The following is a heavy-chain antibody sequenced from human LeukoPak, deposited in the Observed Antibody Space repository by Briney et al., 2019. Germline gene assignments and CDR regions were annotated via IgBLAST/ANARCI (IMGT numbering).Heavy chain of an antibody. CDR3: ARVRWYCSGGSCYKPSGYYFDY. Sequence: ASETLSLTCTVSGGSISSSRYYWGWIRQPPGKGLEWIGSIYYSGSTYYNPSLKSRVTISVDTSKNQFSLKLSSVTAADTAVYYCARVRWYCSGGSCYKPSGYYFDYWGQGTLVTVSS. CDR2: IYYSGST. D-gene: IGHD2-15*01. CDR1: GGSISSSRYY. J-gene: IGHJ4*02. V-gene: IGHV4-39*01.